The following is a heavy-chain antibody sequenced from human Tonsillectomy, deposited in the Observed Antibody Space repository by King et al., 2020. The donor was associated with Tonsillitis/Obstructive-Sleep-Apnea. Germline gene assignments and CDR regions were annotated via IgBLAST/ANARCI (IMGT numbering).Heavy chain of an antibody. CDR2: IDPSDSYT. CDR3: ARLGRIQLWFNSVDP. D-gene: IGHD5-18*01. CDR1: GYSFTSYW. J-gene: IGHJ5*02. V-gene: IGHV5-10-1*01. Sequence: VQLVESGAEVKKPGESLRISCKGSGYSFTSYWISWVRQMPGKGLEWMGRIDPSDSYTNYSPSFQGHVTISADNSISTAYLQWSSLKASDTAMYYCARLGRIQLWFNSVDPWGQGTLVTVSS.